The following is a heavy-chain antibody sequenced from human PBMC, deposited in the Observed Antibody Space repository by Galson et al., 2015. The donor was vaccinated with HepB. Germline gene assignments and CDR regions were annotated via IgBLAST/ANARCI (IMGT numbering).Heavy chain of an antibody. D-gene: IGHD2-8*02. CDR3: ARPSVRIWLTGGLDI. J-gene: IGHJ3*02. V-gene: IGHV3-23*01. Sequence: SLRLSCAASGFTFSSYAMTWVRQAPGKGLEWVSGISESGYTTHYVDSVKGRFTISRDNSKNTLYLQMNSLRAEDTAIYYCARPSVRIWLTGGLDIWGQGTMVTVSS. CDR1: GFTFSSYA. CDR2: ISESGYTT.